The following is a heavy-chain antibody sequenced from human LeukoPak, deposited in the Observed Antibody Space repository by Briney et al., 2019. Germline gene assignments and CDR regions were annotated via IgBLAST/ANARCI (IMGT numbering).Heavy chain of an antibody. CDR3: AKDLDIVATITGN. V-gene: IGHV3-23*01. CDR1: GFTFSSYA. CDR2: VSGSGGST. Sequence: GGSLRLSCAASGFTFSSYAMSWVRQAPGKGLEWVSGVSGSGGSTYYADTVKGRFTISRDNSKNTLYLQMNSLRAEDTAVYYCAKDLDIVATITGNWGQGTLVTISS. D-gene: IGHD5-12*01. J-gene: IGHJ4*02.